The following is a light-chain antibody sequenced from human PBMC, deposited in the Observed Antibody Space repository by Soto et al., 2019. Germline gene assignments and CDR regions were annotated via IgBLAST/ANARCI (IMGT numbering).Light chain of an antibody. CDR3: CSWAGSSLV. CDR1: SSDVGGYNY. CDR2: DVS. V-gene: IGLV2-11*01. J-gene: IGLJ3*02. Sequence: QSALTQPRSVSGSPGQSVTISCTGTSSDVGGYNYVSWYQQHPGKAPKIMIYDVSKRPSGVPDRFSGSKSGNTASLTISGLQAEDEADYYCCSWAGSSLVFGGGTKLTVL.